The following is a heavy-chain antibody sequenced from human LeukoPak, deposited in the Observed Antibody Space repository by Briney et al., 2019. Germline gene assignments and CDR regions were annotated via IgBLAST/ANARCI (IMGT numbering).Heavy chain of an antibody. CDR1: GGSFSGYY. CDR3: ASIPHSGYDVTIDY. V-gene: IGHV4-34*01. D-gene: IGHD5-12*01. CDR2: TNHSGGT. J-gene: IGHJ4*02. Sequence: SETLSLTCAVYGGSFSGYYWSWIRQPPGKWLEWIGETNHSGGTNYNPSLKSRVTISVDTSKNQFSLRPSSVTAADTAVYYCASIPHSGYDVTIDYWGQGTLVTVSS.